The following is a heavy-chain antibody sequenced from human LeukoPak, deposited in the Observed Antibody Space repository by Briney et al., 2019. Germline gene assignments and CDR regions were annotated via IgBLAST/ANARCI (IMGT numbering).Heavy chain of an antibody. CDR3: AKDFGSSSSGYYYFDY. J-gene: IGHJ4*02. V-gene: IGHV3-74*01. D-gene: IGHD3-22*01. CDR1: AFTFSSYW. Sequence: PGGSLRLSCAASAFTFSSYWMHWVRQAPGKGLVWVSRINSDGSGTSYADSVKGRFTISRDNSKNTLYLQMNSLRAEDTAVYYCAKDFGSSSSGYYYFDYWGQGTLVTVSS. CDR2: INSDGSGT.